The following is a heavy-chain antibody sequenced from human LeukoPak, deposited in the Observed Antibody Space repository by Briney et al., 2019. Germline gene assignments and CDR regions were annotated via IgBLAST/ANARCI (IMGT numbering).Heavy chain of an antibody. CDR3: ARGGGSSSWYDY. CDR1: GYTFTSYY. J-gene: IGHJ4*02. Sequence: GASVKVSCKASGYTFTSYYMHWVRQAPGQGPEWMGTINPSGGYTSYAQKLQGRVTMTRDTSTSTVYMEMSSLRSEDTALYYCARGGGSSSWYDYWGQGTLVTVSS. V-gene: IGHV1-46*04. CDR2: INPSGGYT. D-gene: IGHD6-13*01.